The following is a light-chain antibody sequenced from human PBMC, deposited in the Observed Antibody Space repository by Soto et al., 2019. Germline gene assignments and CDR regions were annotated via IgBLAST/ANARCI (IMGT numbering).Light chain of an antibody. CDR1: ESISNW. CDR3: QQYDTCWT. V-gene: IGKV1-5*03. Sequence: DIQMTQSPSTLSASVGDRVIITCRASESISNWLAWYQQKPGKAPNLLIYKASSLKSGVPLRFSGSGSGTEFTLTINSLQPDDFATYYCQQYDTCWTFGQGTKVEFK. CDR2: KAS. J-gene: IGKJ1*01.